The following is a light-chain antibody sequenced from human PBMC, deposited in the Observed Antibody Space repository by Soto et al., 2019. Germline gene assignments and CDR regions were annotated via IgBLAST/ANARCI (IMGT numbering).Light chain of an antibody. CDR1: SSDVGSYNL. Sequence: QSALTQHASVSGSPGQSITISCTGTSSDVGSYNLVSWYQHHPGNTPKLMIYEGSRRPSGVSDRFSGSKSGNTASLTISGLQAEDEADYYCCSYAGSTIFYVFGTGTKLTVL. J-gene: IGLJ1*01. CDR2: EGS. CDR3: CSYAGSTIFYV. V-gene: IGLV2-23*01.